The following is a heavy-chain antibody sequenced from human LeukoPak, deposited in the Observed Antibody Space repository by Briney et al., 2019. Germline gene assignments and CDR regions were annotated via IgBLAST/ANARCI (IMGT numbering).Heavy chain of an antibody. CDR1: GFTFSSYA. D-gene: IGHD3-10*01. CDR3: ARAPITMVRGVIITPSDY. V-gene: IGHV3-30-3*01. J-gene: IGHJ4*02. CDR2: ISYDGSNK. Sequence: GGSLRLSCAASGFTFSSYAMHWVRQAPGKGLEWVAVISYDGSNKYYADSVKGRFTISRDNSKNTLYLQMNSLRAEDTAVYYCARAPITMVRGVIITPSDYWGQGTLVTVSS.